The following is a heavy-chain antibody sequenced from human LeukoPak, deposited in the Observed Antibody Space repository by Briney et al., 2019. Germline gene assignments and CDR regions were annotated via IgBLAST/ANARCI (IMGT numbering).Heavy chain of an antibody. CDR2: ISSSISYM. V-gene: IGHV3-21*01. CDR3: ARDVNSDYGDYLWDY. Sequence: GGSLRLSCAASGFTFSSYSMNWVRQAPGKGLEWVSSISSSISYMYYADSVKGRFTISRDNAKTSLYLQMNSLRAEDTAVYYCARDVNSDYGDYLWDYWGQGTLVTVSS. J-gene: IGHJ4*02. D-gene: IGHD4-17*01. CDR1: GFTFSSYS.